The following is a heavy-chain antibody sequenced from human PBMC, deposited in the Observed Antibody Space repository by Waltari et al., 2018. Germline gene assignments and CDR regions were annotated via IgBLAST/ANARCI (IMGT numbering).Heavy chain of an antibody. J-gene: IGHJ4*02. CDR2: VYSGGTT. CDR3: ARDPLYYFDS. CDR1: AFTVSSSC. Sequence: EVQLVESGGGLVQPGGSLRLSCAASAFTVSSSCMPWVRQAPGTGLEWGSVVYSGGTTYYAGSVEGRFTISRDISTNTVYLQMNSLTAEDTAVYYCARDPLYYFDSWGQGALVTVSS. V-gene: IGHV3-53*01.